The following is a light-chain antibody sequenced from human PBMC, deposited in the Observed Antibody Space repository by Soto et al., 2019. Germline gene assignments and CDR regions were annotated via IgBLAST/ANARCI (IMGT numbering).Light chain of an antibody. CDR3: QQFSSYPLT. CDR2: DAS. J-gene: IGKJ4*01. V-gene: IGKV3-20*01. CDR1: QTVRNNY. Sequence: EFVVTQSPGTLSLSPGERATLSCRASQTVRNNYLAWYQQKPGQAPRLLIYDASSRATGIPARFSGGGSGTDFTLTISRLEPEDFAVYYCQQFSSYPLTFXGGTKADIK.